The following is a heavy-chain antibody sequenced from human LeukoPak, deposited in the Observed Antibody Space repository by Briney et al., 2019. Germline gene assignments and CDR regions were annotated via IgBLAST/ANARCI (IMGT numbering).Heavy chain of an antibody. V-gene: IGHV4-59*01. CDR1: GGSISNYY. Sequence: SETLSLTCPVSGGSISNYYWSWIRQPPGKGLEWLGYSYYSGSTNYNPSLKSRVTISVETSKNQFTLKVSSVTAADTAVYYCARWSGWSTYGMDVWGQGTTVTVSS. CDR2: SYYSGST. CDR3: ARWSGWSTYGMDV. J-gene: IGHJ6*02. D-gene: IGHD6-19*01.